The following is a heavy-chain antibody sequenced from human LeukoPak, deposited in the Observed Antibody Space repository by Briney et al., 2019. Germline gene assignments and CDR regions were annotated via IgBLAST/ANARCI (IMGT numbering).Heavy chain of an antibody. CDR1: GGSISGYY. CDR2: IYYRGTT. V-gene: IGHV4-59*01. J-gene: IGHJ5*02. D-gene: IGHD2-2*01. CDR3: ARNSAYSTSSGFVP. Sequence: SETLSLTRTVSGGSISGYYWSWIRQPPGKGLEWIGYIYYRGTTNYNPSLRSRVTISLDRSKNQFSLKLSSVTAADTAVYYCARNSAYSTSSGFVPWGQGTLVIVSS.